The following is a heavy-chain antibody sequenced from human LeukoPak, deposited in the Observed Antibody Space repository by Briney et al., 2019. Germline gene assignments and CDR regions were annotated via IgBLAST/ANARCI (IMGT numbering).Heavy chain of an antibody. V-gene: IGHV1-69*13. CDR3: ASGYCGSTSCYRIDY. D-gene: IGHD2-2*01. CDR2: IIPIFGTA. Sequence: SVKVSCKASGGTFSSYAISWVRQAPGQGLGWMGGIIPIFGTANYAQKFQGRVTITADESTSTAYIELSILRSEDTAVYYCASGYCGSTSCYRIDYWGQGTLVTVSS. CDR1: GGTFSSYA. J-gene: IGHJ4*02.